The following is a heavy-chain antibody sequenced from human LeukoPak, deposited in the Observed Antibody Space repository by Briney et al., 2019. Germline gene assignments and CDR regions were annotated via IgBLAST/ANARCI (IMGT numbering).Heavy chain of an antibody. D-gene: IGHD1-26*01. CDR2: ISGSGGST. V-gene: IGHV3-23*01. Sequence: GGTLRLSCAASGFTFSSYGMSWVREAPGTGLEWVSAISGSGGSTYYADSVKGRFTISRDNSKNTLYLQMNSLRAEDTAVYYCAKDRSIGTYYTFDSWGQGTLVTVSS. CDR1: GFTFSSYG. J-gene: IGHJ4*02. CDR3: AKDRSIGTYYTFDS.